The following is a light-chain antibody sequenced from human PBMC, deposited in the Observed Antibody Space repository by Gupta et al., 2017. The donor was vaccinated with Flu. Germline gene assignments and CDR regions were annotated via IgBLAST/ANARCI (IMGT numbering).Light chain of an antibody. Sequence: GKTARITCGGDDIESKSVHWCQQKPGQAPVRVVDDDSDRPSGIPERFSGSNSGNKATLNISRVEAGDEADDYWQVWDTSSDHVVFGGGTKMTVL. J-gene: IGLJ2*01. CDR2: DDS. CDR3: QVWDTSSDHVV. V-gene: IGLV3-21*03. CDR1: DIESKS.